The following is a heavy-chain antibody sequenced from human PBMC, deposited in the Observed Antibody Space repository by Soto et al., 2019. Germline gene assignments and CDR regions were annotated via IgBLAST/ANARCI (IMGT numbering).Heavy chain of an antibody. Sequence: VQLLESGGGLVQPGGSLRLSCAASGFTFSSYAMSWVRQAPGKGLEWVSAISGSGGSTYYADSVKGRFTISRDNSKNTLYLQMNSLRAEDTAVYYCAKGRAYYYDSSGYYKGAFDIWGQGTMVTVSS. CDR2: ISGSGGST. CDR3: AKGRAYYYDSSGYYKGAFDI. J-gene: IGHJ3*02. D-gene: IGHD3-22*01. CDR1: GFTFSSYA. V-gene: IGHV3-23*01.